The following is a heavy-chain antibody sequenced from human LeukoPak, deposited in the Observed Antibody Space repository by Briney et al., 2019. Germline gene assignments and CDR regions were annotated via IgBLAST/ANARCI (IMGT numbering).Heavy chain of an antibody. J-gene: IGHJ4*02. D-gene: IGHD3-10*01. V-gene: IGHV1-18*01. CDR2: ISTYSANT. Sequence: ASVKVSCKASGYTFTTYGVGWVRQAPGQGLEWMGWISTYSANTNYVQKFQGRVTMTTDTSTSTAYMELRSLRFDDTAVYYCARSELWFGELSNPNFDYWGQGTLLTVSS. CDR1: GYTFTTYG. CDR3: ARSELWFGELSNPNFDY.